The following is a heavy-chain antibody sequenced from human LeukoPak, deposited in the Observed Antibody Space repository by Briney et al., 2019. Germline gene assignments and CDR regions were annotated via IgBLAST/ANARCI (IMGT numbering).Heavy chain of an antibody. CDR3: ATYSAAGRTYYFDY. J-gene: IGHJ4*02. CDR2: ISPYNGNT. Sequence: ASVKVSCKASGYSFTNYGITWVRQAPGQGLEWMGWISPYNGNTNYAQKLQGRVTMTRDTSTSTAYMELRSLRSDDTAVYYCATYSAAGRTYYFDYWGRGALVTVSS. D-gene: IGHD6-13*01. V-gene: IGHV1-18*01. CDR1: GYSFTNYG.